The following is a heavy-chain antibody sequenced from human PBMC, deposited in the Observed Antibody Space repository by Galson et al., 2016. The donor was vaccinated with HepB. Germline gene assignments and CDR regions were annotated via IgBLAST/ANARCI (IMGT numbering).Heavy chain of an antibody. V-gene: IGHV3-7*01. CDR3: AKEPDYDSQ. J-gene: IGHJ4*02. D-gene: IGHD3-22*01. CDR2: IKEDGSEK. Sequence: SLRLSCAASGFTFSRDWMGWVRQAPGKGLEWVANIKEDGSEKNYVDSVRGRFTISRDNAKNSLYLQMNSLRAEDTAVYYCAKEPDYDSQWGQGTLVTVSS. CDR1: GFTFSRDW.